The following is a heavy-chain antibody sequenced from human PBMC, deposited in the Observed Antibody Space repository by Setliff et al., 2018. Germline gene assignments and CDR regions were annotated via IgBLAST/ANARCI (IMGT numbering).Heavy chain of an antibody. Sequence: GGSLRLSCAASGFTFNNAWMSWVRQAPGKGLEWVGRIKREIDGGTTDYAAPVKGRFSISRDDSKNTLYLQMNRLEAEDTAMYYCTTPLLESTGWFGYYGMDVWGQGTTVTVSS. D-gene: IGHD3-10*01. V-gene: IGHV3-15*05. J-gene: IGHJ6*02. CDR3: TTPLLESTGWFGYYGMDV. CDR1: GFTFNNAW. CDR2: IKREIDGGTT.